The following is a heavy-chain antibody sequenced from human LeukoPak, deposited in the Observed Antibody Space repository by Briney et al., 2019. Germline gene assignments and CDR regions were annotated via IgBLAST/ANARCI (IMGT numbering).Heavy chain of an antibody. D-gene: IGHD3-10*01. CDR2: MNEYGSEI. V-gene: IGHV3-7*01. CDR3: ARDGKPLLWFGEFGY. J-gene: IGHJ4*02. CDR1: GFIFRDFS. Sequence: GGSLRLSCSVSGFIFRDFSMSWVRQAPGKGLEWVAKMNEYGSEIFYVDSVKGRFTISRDNGKNSLYLQMNSLRAEDTAVYYCARDGKPLLWFGEFGYWGQGTLVTVSS.